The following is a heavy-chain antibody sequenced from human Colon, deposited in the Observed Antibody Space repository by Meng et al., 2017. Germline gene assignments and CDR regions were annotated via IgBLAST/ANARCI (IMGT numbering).Heavy chain of an antibody. CDR2: IYSGGIS. V-gene: IGHV4-31*03. CDR1: GDSVSSNSYY. D-gene: IGHD1-26*01. J-gene: IGHJ4*02. CDR3: ARDPLAVGPTDRGLDS. Sequence: HLRESGPLLVQLSQTLLCTCTGSGDSVSSNSYYWTWIRQHPGTGLEWIGYIYSGGISHYNPSLKSRITMSIDTSKNQFSLQLTSVPAADTAIYYCARDPLAVGPTDRGLDSWGQGTLVTVSS.